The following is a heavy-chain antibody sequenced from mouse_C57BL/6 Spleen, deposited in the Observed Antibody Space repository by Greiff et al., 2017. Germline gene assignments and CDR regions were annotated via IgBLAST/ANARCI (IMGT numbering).Heavy chain of an antibody. CDR2: ISSGSPTF. CDR3: ARGIYFDY. CDR1: GFTFSDYG. V-gene: IGHV5-17*01. Sequence: EVKLLESGGGLVKPGGSLNLSCAASGFTFSDYGMHWVRQPPANGLARLAYISSGSPTFHYADTVTGRFTISSDNANTTLFLQMTSLWSEDTTMYYCARGIYFDYGGQGTTRTVSS. J-gene: IGHJ2*01.